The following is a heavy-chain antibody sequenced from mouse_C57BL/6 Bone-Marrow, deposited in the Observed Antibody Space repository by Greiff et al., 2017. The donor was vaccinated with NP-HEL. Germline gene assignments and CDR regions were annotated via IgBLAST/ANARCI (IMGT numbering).Heavy chain of an antibody. J-gene: IGHJ1*03. CDR2: IYPRSGNT. V-gene: IGHV1-81*01. D-gene: IGHD1-1*01. Sequence: VQLQQSGAELARPGASVKLSCKASGYTFTSYGISWVKPRTGQGLEWIGEIYPRSGNTYYNEKFKGKAPLTADKSSSTAYMELRSLTSEDSAVYFCASGEGGPLYGSIWYFDVWGTGTTVTVSS. CDR1: GYTFTSYG. CDR3: ASGEGGPLYGSIWYFDV.